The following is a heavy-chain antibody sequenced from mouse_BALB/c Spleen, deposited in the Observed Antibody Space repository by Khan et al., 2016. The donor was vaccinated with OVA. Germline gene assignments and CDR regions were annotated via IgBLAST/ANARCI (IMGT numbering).Heavy chain of an antibody. CDR3: ARNSYMYDFTY. V-gene: IGHV2-2*01. Sequence: QVQLQQSGSGLVQPSQSLSITCTVSGFSLTTYGVHWVRQSPGKGLEWLGLIWSGGNTDYNAAFISRLSITKDNSKSQVFFKMNSLQADDTAMYYCARNSYMYDFTYWGQGTLVTVSA. D-gene: IGHD2-14*01. CDR2: IWSGGNT. CDR1: GFSLTTYG. J-gene: IGHJ3*01.